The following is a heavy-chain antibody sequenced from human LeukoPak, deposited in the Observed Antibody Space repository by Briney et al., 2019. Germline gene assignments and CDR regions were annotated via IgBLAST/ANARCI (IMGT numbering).Heavy chain of an antibody. CDR3: AKRGNPAVGHHYLDV. D-gene: IGHD2-2*01. J-gene: IGHJ6*03. CDR2: ITLSGGST. Sequence: GGSLRLSCAASGFTFSSYDMSWVRQAPGKGLEWVSSITLSGGSTFYADSVKGRFTISRDNSKNTLYLQMNSLGAEDTAVYYCAKRGNPAVGHHYLDVWGEGTTDSVSS. V-gene: IGHV3-23*01. CDR1: GFTFSSYD.